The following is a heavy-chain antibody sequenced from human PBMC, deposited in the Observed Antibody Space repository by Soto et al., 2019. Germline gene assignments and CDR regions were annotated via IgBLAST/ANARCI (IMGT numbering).Heavy chain of an antibody. J-gene: IGHJ5*02. CDR2: IYYSGST. D-gene: IGHD3-22*01. V-gene: IGHV4-59*01. Sequence: SETLSLTCTVSGGSITNYYWNWIRQPPGEGLEWIGYIYYSGSTYYNPSLKSRVTISVDTSKNQFSLNLNSVTAADTAVYYCARGNHFDRSWFDPWGHGTLVTVSS. CDR1: GGSITNYY. CDR3: ARGNHFDRSWFDP.